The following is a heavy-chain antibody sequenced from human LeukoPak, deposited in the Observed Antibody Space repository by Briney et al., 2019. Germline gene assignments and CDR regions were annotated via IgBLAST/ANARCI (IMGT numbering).Heavy chain of an antibody. D-gene: IGHD2-21*02. CDR2: MKQDGSQE. CDR3: STHPRGGDYSAH. V-gene: IGHV3-7*01. J-gene: IGHJ4*02. CDR1: GFTLSSYW. Sequence: VGSLRLSCAASGFTLSSYWMSWVRQGPGKGLDWLANMKQDGSQEYYVDAVKGGFTISRDNAKHSLYRQMNRLRADDTAVHDSSTHPRGGDYSAHWGQGTLVTVSS.